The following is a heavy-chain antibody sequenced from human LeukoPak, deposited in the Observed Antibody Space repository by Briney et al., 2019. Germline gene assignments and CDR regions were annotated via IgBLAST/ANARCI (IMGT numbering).Heavy chain of an antibody. Sequence: PGESLKISCKGSGNIFIGYWIGWVRQMPGKGLEWMGVIYPGDSDTRYSPPFQGQVTISADKSISTAYLQWSSLKPSDTAVYYCVRVRVGASASDYHFYYMDVWGKGTTVTISS. J-gene: IGHJ6*03. V-gene: IGHV5-51*01. D-gene: IGHD1-26*01. CDR2: IYPGDSDT. CDR1: GNIFIGYW. CDR3: VRVRVGASASDYHFYYMDV.